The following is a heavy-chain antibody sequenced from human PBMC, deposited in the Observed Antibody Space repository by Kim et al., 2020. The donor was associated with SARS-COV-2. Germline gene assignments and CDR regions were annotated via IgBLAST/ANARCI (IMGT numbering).Heavy chain of an antibody. CDR3: ARVNIVVVVAARYFDY. V-gene: IGHV4-31*03. CDR1: GGSISSGGYY. Sequence: SETLSLTCTVSGGSISSGGYYWSWIRQHPGKGLEWIGYIYYSGRTYYNPSLKSRVTISVDTSKNQFSLKLSSVTAADTAVYYCARVNIVVVVAARYFDYWGQGTLVTVYS. D-gene: IGHD2-15*01. J-gene: IGHJ4*02. CDR2: IYYSGRT.